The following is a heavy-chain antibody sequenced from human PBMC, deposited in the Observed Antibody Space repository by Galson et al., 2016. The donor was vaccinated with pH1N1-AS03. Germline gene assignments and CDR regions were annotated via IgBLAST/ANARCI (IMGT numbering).Heavy chain of an antibody. CDR3: ARGLTAVSGRWGRPFDS. V-gene: IGHV3-48*03. Sequence: SLRLSCAGSGFIFSSFEMNWVRQAPGKGLEWVSYITRSGGTIYYSDPVKGRFTVSRDNAKNSLYLQMNSLRAEDTAVYYCARGLTAVSGRWGRPFDSWGQGTLVTVSS. D-gene: IGHD6-19*01. J-gene: IGHJ4*02. CDR1: GFIFSSFE. CDR2: ITRSGGTI.